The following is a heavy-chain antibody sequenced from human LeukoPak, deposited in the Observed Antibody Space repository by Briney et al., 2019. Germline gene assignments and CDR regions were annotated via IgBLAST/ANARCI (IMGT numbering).Heavy chain of an antibody. CDR3: ARSAPLAASSPGT. Sequence: PGGSLRISCAASGFTFSSYWMHGVRQAPGKGLGWVSHINGDGTITNYADSVKGRFNISRDNAKNTLHLQMNSLRAEDTGVYYCARSAPLAASSPGTWGQGTLVTVSS. CDR1: GFTFSSYW. J-gene: IGHJ5*02. CDR2: INGDGTIT. D-gene: IGHD6-13*01. V-gene: IGHV3-74*01.